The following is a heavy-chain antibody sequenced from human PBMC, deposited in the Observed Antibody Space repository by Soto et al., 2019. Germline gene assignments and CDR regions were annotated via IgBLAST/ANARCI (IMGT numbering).Heavy chain of an antibody. CDR2: ISAYNGRT. CDR3: AREGRDLGYYNIVTGSRMAV. J-gene: IGHJ6*02. V-gene: IGHV1-18*01. Sequence: GLEWMGWISAYNGRTNYAQKLQGRVTMTTDTSTSTAYMELRSLRSDDTAVYYCAREGRDLGYYNIVTGSRMAVRGQGTTVIVSS. D-gene: IGHD3-9*01.